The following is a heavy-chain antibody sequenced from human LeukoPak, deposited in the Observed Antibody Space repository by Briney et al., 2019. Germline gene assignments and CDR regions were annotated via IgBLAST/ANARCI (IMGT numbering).Heavy chain of an antibody. D-gene: IGHD1-7*01. Sequence: GGSLRLSCAASGFTFSSYSMNWVRQAPGKGLEYVSAISSNGGSTYYANSVKGRFTISRDNSKNTLYLQMGSLRAEDMAVYYCARGSWNYAYYYYMDVWGKGTTVTVSS. J-gene: IGHJ6*03. CDR2: ISSNGGST. CDR1: GFTFSSYS. V-gene: IGHV3-64*01. CDR3: ARGSWNYAYYYYMDV.